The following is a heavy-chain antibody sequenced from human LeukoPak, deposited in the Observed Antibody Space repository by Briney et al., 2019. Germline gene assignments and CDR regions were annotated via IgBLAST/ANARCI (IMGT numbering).Heavy chain of an antibody. D-gene: IGHD3-22*01. V-gene: IGHV3-30-3*01. Sequence: GRSLRLSCAASGFTFGSYAMHWVRQAPGKGLEWVAVISYDGSNKYYADSVKGRFTISRDNSKNTLYLQMNSPRAEDTAVYYCARGHSSGYYFYWGQGTLVTVSS. CDR3: ARGHSSGYYFY. CDR1: GFTFGSYA. J-gene: IGHJ4*02. CDR2: ISYDGSNK.